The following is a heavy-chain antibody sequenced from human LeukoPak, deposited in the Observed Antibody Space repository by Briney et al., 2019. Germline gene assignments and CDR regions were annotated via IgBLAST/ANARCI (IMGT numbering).Heavy chain of an antibody. Sequence: ASVKVSCKASGYTFTGYYMHWVRQAPGQGLEWMGWINPNSGSTNYAQKFQGRVTMTRDTSISTAYMELSRLRSDDTAVYYCARVIAAAGLWYFDYWGQGTLVTVSS. CDR1: GYTFTGYY. CDR3: ARVIAAAGLWYFDY. V-gene: IGHV1-2*02. CDR2: INPNSGST. J-gene: IGHJ4*02. D-gene: IGHD6-13*01.